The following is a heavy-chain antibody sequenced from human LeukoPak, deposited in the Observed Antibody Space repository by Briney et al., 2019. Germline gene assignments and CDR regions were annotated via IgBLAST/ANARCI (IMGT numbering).Heavy chain of an antibody. V-gene: IGHV1-2*02. J-gene: IGHJ4*02. Sequence: ASVKVSCKASGYTFTGYYMHWVRQAPGQGLEWMGWINPNSGGTNYAQKFQGRVTMTRDTSISTAYMELSRLRSDDTAVYYCARDHMHYDILTGYKKPSLFDYWGQGTLVTVSS. CDR1: GYTFTGYY. D-gene: IGHD3-9*01. CDR3: ARDHMHYDILTGYKKPSLFDY. CDR2: INPNSGGT.